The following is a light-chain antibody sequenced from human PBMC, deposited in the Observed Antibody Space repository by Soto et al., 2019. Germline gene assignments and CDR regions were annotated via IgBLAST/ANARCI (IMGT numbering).Light chain of an antibody. J-gene: IGKJ5*01. V-gene: IGKV1-9*01. CDR1: QGVSSS. CDR3: QQLHSYPFT. CDR2: AAT. Sequence: QLNKSPPSLSASVGDRVTITCRASQGVSSSLAWYHQQPGKAPKLLIYAATTLQSGVPSRFSGSGSGTDFTLTINSLQPEDFATYYCQQLHSYPFTFGQGTRLEIK.